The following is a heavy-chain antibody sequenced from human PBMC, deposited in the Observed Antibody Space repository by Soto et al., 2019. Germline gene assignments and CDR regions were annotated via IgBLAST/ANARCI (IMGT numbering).Heavy chain of an antibody. CDR1: GYTFTGYY. D-gene: IGHD1-1*01. Sequence: GASVKVSCKASGYTFTGYYMHWVRQAPGQGLEWMGWINPNSGGTNYAQKFQGWVTMTRDTSISTAYMELSRLRSDDTAVYYCARNLRKNWNNGDYYSGMDVWGQGTTVTVSS. J-gene: IGHJ6*02. CDR3: ARNLRKNWNNGDYYSGMDV. V-gene: IGHV1-2*04. CDR2: INPNSGGT.